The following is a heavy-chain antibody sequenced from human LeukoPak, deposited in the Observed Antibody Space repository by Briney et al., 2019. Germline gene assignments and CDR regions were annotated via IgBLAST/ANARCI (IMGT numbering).Heavy chain of an antibody. CDR1: GYTFTGYY. CDR2: INPNSGGT. V-gene: IGHV1-2*06. CDR3: ARGEGHYYDSSGYL. J-gene: IGHJ4*02. D-gene: IGHD3-22*01. Sequence: GASMKVSCKASGYTFTGYYMHWVRQAPGQGLEWMGRINPNSGGTNYAQKFQGRVTMTRDTSISTAYMELSRLRSDDTAVYYRARGEGHYYDSSGYLWGQGTLVTVSS.